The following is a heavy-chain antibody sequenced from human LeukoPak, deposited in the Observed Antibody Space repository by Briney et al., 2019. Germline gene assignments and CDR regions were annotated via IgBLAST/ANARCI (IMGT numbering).Heavy chain of an antibody. CDR2: IIPILGIA. D-gene: IGHD3-3*01. CDR1: GGTFSSYA. CDR3: ARDHYDFWSGHGKNWFDP. J-gene: IGHJ5*02. Sequence: GASVKVSCKASGGTFSSYAISWVRQAPGQGLEWMGRIIPILGIASYAQKFQGRVTITADKSTSRAYMELSSLRSEDTAVYYCARDHYDFWSGHGKNWFDPWGQGTLVTVSS. V-gene: IGHV1-69*04.